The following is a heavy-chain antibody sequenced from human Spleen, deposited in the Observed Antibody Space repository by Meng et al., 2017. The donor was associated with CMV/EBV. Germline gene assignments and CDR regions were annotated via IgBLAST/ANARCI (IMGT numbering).Heavy chain of an antibody. CDR3: ARVSHDSGGF. CDR1: GYTFTDYY. J-gene: IGHJ1*01. CDR2: INPIGEST. V-gene: IGHV1-46*01. D-gene: IGHD3-22*01. Sequence: NVSCKASGYTFTDYYIHWVRQAPGQGLQWMGVINPIGESTNYAQKFQGRITVTSDTSTSTVYMEMSSLTSKDTAVYYCARVSHDSGGFWGQGTLVTVSS.